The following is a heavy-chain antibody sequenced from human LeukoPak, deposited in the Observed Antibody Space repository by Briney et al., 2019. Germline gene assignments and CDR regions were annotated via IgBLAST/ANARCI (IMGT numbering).Heavy chain of an antibody. CDR1: GFTFSSYA. V-gene: IGHV3-23*01. CDR2: VSGSGGGT. CDR3: ANLRGRGAYACSGASCYSY. J-gene: IGHJ4*02. D-gene: IGHD2-15*01. Sequence: RGSLRLSCEASGFTFSSYAISWVCQAPGKGLGWVSGVSGSGGGTYYTDSVKGRFTISRDNSKNTLFLQMNSLRVEDTAVYYCANLRGRGAYACSGASCYSYWGQGTLVTVSP.